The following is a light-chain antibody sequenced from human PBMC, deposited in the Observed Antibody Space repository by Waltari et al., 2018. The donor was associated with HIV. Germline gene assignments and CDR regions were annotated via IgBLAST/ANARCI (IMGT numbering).Light chain of an antibody. V-gene: IGLV1-40*01. Sequence: QAALTQPPSVSGAPGQTVTMSCTGVRSSLGVFFDVHWYQQLPGAAPKLLISVNSNRPAGVADRFSGSKSGASASLTITGLQAEDEADYYCQSYDISLRNVIFGGGTKLTVL. CDR1: RSSLGVFFD. J-gene: IGLJ2*01. CDR2: VNS. CDR3: QSYDISLRNVI.